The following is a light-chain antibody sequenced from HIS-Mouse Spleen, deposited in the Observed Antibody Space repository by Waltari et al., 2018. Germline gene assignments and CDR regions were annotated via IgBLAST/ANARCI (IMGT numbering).Light chain of an antibody. Sequence: SYELTQPPSVSVSPGQTARITCSGDALPKKYAYGYQHKSGQAPVLFIYEDSKRPSGIPERFSGSSSGTMATLTISGAQVEDEADYYCYSTDSSGNHRVFGGGTKLTVL. V-gene: IGLV3-10*01. J-gene: IGLJ2*01. CDR1: ALPKKY. CDR3: YSTDSSGNHRV. CDR2: EDS.